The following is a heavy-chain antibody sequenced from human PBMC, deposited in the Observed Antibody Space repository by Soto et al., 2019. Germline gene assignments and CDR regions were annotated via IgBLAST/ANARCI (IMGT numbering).Heavy chain of an antibody. CDR2: ISFDGTYK. CDR1: GFTFSNYA. D-gene: IGHD2-15*01. J-gene: IGHJ4*02. V-gene: IGHV3-30*18. Sequence: PGGSLRLSCAASGFTFSNYAMHWVRQAPGKGLEWVAVISFDGTYKYYADFVEGRFTISRDHTKNTLYLQMDSLRVDDTAMYYCSKDPLGHCTGSSCYGYYFDCWGQGALVTVSS. CDR3: SKDPLGHCTGSSCYGYYFDC.